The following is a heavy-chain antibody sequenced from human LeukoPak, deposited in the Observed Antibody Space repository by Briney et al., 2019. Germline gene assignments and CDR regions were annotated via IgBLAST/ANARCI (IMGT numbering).Heavy chain of an antibody. Sequence: SETLSLTCTVSGGSISSSSYYWGWIRQPPGKGLEWIGSIYYSGSTYYNPSLKSRVTISVDTSKNQFSLRLSSVTAADTAVYYCARLGFQDGYNSWGQGTLVTVSS. CDR1: GGSISSSSYY. D-gene: IGHD5-24*01. CDR3: ARLGFQDGYNS. CDR2: IYYSGST. J-gene: IGHJ4*02. V-gene: IGHV4-39*01.